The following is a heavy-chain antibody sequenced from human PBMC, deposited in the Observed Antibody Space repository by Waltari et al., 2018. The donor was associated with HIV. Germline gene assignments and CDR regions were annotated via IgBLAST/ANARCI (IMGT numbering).Heavy chain of an antibody. D-gene: IGHD3-3*01. J-gene: IGHJ1*01. CDR3: ARDVVHYDVSSGYPGYFRN. CDR1: RFTFNTHS. CDR2: IDAGTGNI. Sequence: QVQLLPSVAEVKRPGAFVQVSCKAHRFTFNTHSIPWMRQATGEALEWLGWIDAGTGNIRYSQTFHDRITITRDTSATTAYIELTNLRLEDTAVYFCARDVVHYDVSSGYPGYFRNWGQGTLVTVSS. V-gene: IGHV1-3*01.